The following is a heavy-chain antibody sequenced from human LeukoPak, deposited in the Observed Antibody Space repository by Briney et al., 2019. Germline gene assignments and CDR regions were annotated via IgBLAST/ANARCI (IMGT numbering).Heavy chain of an antibody. J-gene: IGHJ5*02. D-gene: IGHD3-10*01. CDR3: ARGAEYGSGGRWFEP. V-gene: IGHV1-8*01. Sequence: ASVKLSCKASGYTFTSYDINWGRQPTGQGLEGMGWMNPNIGNTGYAQKFQGRVTMTRNSSISTAYMELSRLGSEDTAVYYCARGAEYGSGGRWFEPWGEGALVTVSS. CDR2: MNPNIGNT. CDR1: GYTFTSYD.